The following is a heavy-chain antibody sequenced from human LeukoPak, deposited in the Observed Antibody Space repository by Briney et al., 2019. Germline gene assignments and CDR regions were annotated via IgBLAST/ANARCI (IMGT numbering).Heavy chain of an antibody. CDR1: GFTFGGYA. D-gene: IGHD3-22*01. V-gene: IGHV3-49*03. CDR3: TRDQYSSGYPQVEWFDP. CDR2: IRSKAYGGTT. J-gene: IGHJ5*02. Sequence: GGSLRLSCTASGFTFGGYAMSWFRQAPGKGLEWVGFIRSKAYGGTTEYAASVKGRFTISRDDSKSIAYLQMNSLKTEDTAVYYCTRDQYSSGYPQVEWFDPWGQGTLVTVSS.